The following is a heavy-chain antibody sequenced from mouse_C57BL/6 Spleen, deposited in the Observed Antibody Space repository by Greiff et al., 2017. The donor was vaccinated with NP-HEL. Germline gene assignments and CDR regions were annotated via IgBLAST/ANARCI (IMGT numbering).Heavy chain of an antibody. V-gene: IGHV1-50*01. J-gene: IGHJ2*01. Sequence: QVQLQQPGAELVKPGASVKLSCKASGYTFTSYWMQWVKQRPGQGLEWIGEIDPSDSYTNYNQKFKGKATLTVDTSSSTAYMQLSSLTSEDSAVYYCARDNYGDYWGKGTTLTVSS. CDR3: ARDNYGDY. D-gene: IGHD1-2*01. CDR1: GYTFTSYW. CDR2: IDPSDSYT.